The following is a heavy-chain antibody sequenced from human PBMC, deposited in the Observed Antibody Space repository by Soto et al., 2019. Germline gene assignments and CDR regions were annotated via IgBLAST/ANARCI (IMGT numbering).Heavy chain of an antibody. CDR1: GFTFSSYG. CDR2: ISYDGSNK. Sequence: GGSLRLSCAASGFTFSSYGMHWVRQAPGKGLEWVAVISYDGSNKYYADSVKGRFTISRDNSKNTLYLQMNSLRAEDTAVYYSAKDQDGXNYGSGVYYYGMDVWGQGTTVTVSS. V-gene: IGHV3-30*18. D-gene: IGHD5-12*01. J-gene: IGHJ6*02. CDR3: AKDQDGXNYGSGVYYYGMDV.